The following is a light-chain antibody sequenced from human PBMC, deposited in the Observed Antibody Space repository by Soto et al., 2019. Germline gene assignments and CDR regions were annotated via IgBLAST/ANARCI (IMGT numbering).Light chain of an antibody. CDR2: EVS. CDR1: SSDVGGYNY. CDR3: SSYTSSSTLDVV. Sequence: QSALTQPASVSGSPGQSITISCTGTSSDVGGYNYVSWYQQHPGKDPKLMIYEVSNRPSGVSNRFSGSKSGNTASLTISGLQAEDEADDYCSSYTSSSTLDVVFGGGTKRTVL. J-gene: IGLJ2*01. V-gene: IGLV2-14*01.